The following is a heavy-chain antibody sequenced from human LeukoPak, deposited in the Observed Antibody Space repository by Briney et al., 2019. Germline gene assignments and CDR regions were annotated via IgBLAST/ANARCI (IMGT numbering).Heavy chain of an antibody. Sequence: GWSLRLSCAVSLFTVSGYYMSWVRQAPGRGLEWVSVMYSGGSTYYADSVKGRFTISRDNSKNTLYLQMHSLRAEDTAVYYCARSNYYDSRRFDSWGQGTLVTVSS. CDR3: ARSNYYDSRRFDS. J-gene: IGHJ4*02. V-gene: IGHV3-53*01. CDR2: MYSGGST. CDR1: LFTVSGYY. D-gene: IGHD3-22*01.